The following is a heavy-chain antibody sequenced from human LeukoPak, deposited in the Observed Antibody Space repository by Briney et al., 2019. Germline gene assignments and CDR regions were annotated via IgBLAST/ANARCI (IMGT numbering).Heavy chain of an antibody. CDR1: GGSFSGYY. Sequence: SETLSLTCAVYGGSFSGYYWSWIRQPPGKGLEWIGEINHSGRNNYNPSLKSRVTISVDTSKNQFSLKLSSVTAADTAVYYRARATGTKVPPGYWGQGTLVTVSS. CDR2: INHSGRN. V-gene: IGHV4-34*01. D-gene: IGHD1-7*01. CDR3: ARATGTKVPPGY. J-gene: IGHJ4*02.